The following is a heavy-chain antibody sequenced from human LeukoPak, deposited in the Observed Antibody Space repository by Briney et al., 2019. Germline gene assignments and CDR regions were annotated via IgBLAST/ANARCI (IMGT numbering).Heavy chain of an antibody. D-gene: IGHD1-26*01. CDR1: KFTFSSYG. J-gene: IGHJ4*02. CDR3: ATSESHWELPLWFDY. CDR2: ISYDGSNK. Sequence: PGGSLRLSCAASKFTFSSYGMHWVRQAPGKGLEWVAVISYDGSNKYYADSVKGRFTISRDNSKNTLYLQMNSLRAEDTAVYYFATSESHWELPLWFDYWGQGTLVTVSS. V-gene: IGHV3-30*03.